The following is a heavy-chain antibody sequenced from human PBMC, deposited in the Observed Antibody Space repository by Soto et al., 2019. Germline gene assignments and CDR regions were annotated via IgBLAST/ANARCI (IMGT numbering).Heavy chain of an antibody. Sequence: EVQLVESGGGLVQPGRSLRLSCAASGFTFDDYDIHWVRQAPGKGLEWVSGISWNSGSIGYVDSVKGRFTISRDNAQNSLYLQMNSLRGEDTALYYCVKVRVYSTSWYYFDYWGQGTLVTVSS. D-gene: IGHD6-13*01. CDR3: VKVRVYSTSWYYFDY. CDR2: ISWNSGSI. V-gene: IGHV3-9*01. J-gene: IGHJ4*02. CDR1: GFTFDDYD.